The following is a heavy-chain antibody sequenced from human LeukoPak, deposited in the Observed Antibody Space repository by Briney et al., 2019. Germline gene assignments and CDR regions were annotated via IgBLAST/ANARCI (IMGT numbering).Heavy chain of an antibody. CDR3: ARHCGSFSDDAFDI. D-gene: IGHD1-26*01. CDR2: IYYSGNT. V-gene: IGHV4-59*08. Sequence: SETLSLTCTVSGGSISGYYWSWIRQPPGKGLEWIGYIYYSGNTNYNPSLKSRVTISVDTTKNQFSLKVNSVTAADTAVYYCARHCGSFSDDAFDIWGQGTMVTVSS. CDR1: GGSISGYY. J-gene: IGHJ3*02.